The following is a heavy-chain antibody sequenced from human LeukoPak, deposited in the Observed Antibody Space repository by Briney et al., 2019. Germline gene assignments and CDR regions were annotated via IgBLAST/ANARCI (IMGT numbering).Heavy chain of an antibody. CDR3: ASPQYGDFYFDY. CDR2: ISPSTGGT. V-gene: IGHV1-2*02. D-gene: IGHD2-21*02. J-gene: IGHJ4*02. Sequence: GASVKVSCKASGYTYSGYYIYWVRQAPGQGLEWMGWISPSTGGTNYAQKFQGRVIMTRDISTATAYMELRRLSSDDTAVYFCASPQYGDFYFDYWGQGTLVTVAS. CDR1: GYTYSGYY.